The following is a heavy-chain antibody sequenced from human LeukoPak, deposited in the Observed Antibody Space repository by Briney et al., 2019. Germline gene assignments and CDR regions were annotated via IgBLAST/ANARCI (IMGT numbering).Heavy chain of an antibody. V-gene: IGHV4-59*01. CDR1: GGSISSYY. Sequence: SETLSLTCTVSGGSISSYYRSWIRQPPGKGLEWIGYIYYSGSTNYNPSLKSRVTISVDTSKNQFSLKLSSVTAADTAVYYCARAPMRADAFDIWGQGTMVTVSS. J-gene: IGHJ3*02. CDR2: IYYSGST. CDR3: ARAPMRADAFDI. D-gene: IGHD3-22*01.